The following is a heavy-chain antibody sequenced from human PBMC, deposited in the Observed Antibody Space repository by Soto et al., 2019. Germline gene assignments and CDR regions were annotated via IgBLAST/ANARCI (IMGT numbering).Heavy chain of an antibody. CDR1: GFSLNTGGLG. J-gene: IGHJ6*02. CDR2: IYWDGDK. D-gene: IGHD2-21*02. CDR3: PHSRCGGHCLRSYSSHYYYGMDV. V-gene: IGHV2-5*02. Sequence: QITLKESGPTLVKPTQTLTLTCTFSGFSLNTGGLGVGWIRQPPGKALEWLALIYWDGDKRYSPSLKSRLTSTTCSSYDQLGLTRTVMAPVDTGPYYCPHSRCGGHCLRSYSSHYYYGMDVWGHGTTVTVSS.